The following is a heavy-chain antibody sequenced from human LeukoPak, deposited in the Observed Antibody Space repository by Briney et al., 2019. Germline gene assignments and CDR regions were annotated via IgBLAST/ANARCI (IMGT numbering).Heavy chain of an antibody. Sequence: ASVKASCKTSGYIFTNYDINWVRQAPGQGLEWMGWISPYNGDTKYAQKFQPRVTMTTDTSTSTTYMELRSLRSDDTAVYYCTRATGGLSDYCGQRTLGTVSS. CDR1: GYIFTNYD. V-gene: IGHV1-18*04. D-gene: IGHD1-1*01. CDR2: ISPYNGDT. CDR3: TRATGGLSDY. J-gene: IGHJ4*02.